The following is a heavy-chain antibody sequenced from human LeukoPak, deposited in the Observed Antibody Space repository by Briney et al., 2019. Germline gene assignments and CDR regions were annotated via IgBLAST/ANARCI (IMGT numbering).Heavy chain of an antibody. J-gene: IGHJ3*02. CDR2: INPNSGGT. V-gene: IGHV1-2*02. D-gene: IGHD5-24*01. CDR1: GYTFTGYY. CDR3: ARSRWLQLDAFDI. Sequence: ASVKVSCKASGYTFTGYYMHWVRQAPGQGLEWMGWINPNSGGTNYAQKFQGRVTMTRDTSISTAYMELSRLRSDDTAMFYCARSRWLQLDAFDIWGQGTVVTVSS.